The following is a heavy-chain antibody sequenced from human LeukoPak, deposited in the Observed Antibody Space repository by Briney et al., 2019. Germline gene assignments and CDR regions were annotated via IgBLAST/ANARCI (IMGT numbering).Heavy chain of an antibody. Sequence: ASVKVSRKASGYTFTGYYMHWVRQAPGQGLEWMGWINPNSGGTNYAQKFQGRVTMTRDTSISTAYKELSRLRSDDTAVYYCAREPRDDYGGDWFDPWGQGTLVTVSS. CDR3: AREPRDDYGGDWFDP. CDR2: INPNSGGT. CDR1: GYTFTGYY. V-gene: IGHV1-2*02. J-gene: IGHJ5*02. D-gene: IGHD4-17*01.